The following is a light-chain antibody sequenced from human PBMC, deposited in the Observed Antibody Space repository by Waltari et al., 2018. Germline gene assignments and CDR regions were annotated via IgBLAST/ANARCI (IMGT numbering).Light chain of an antibody. CDR1: ARDVGSYDY. J-gene: IGLJ1*01. CDR2: EVN. V-gene: IGLV2-14*01. Sequence: QSALTQPASVSGSPGQSITISCTGTARDVGSYDYVSWYQQYPGKAPKLMIYEVNNRPPGVSSLFSGSKSGNPASLTIFGLQPEDEGDYYCSSYRSTSTPYVFGTGTKVTVL. CDR3: SSYRSTSTPYV.